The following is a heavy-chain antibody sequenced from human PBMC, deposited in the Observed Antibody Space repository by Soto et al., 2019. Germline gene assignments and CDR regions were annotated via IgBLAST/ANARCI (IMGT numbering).Heavy chain of an antibody. Sequence: GGSLRLSCAASGFTFSSYWMSWVRQAPGKGLEWVANIKQDGSEKYYVDSVKGRFTISRDNAKNSLYLQMNSLRAEDTAVYYCARDHWYEQTDSSGWYVLDAFDIWGQGTMVTVSS. V-gene: IGHV3-7*05. CDR1: GFTFSSYW. D-gene: IGHD6-19*01. CDR2: IKQDGSEK. J-gene: IGHJ3*02. CDR3: ARDHWYEQTDSSGWYVLDAFDI.